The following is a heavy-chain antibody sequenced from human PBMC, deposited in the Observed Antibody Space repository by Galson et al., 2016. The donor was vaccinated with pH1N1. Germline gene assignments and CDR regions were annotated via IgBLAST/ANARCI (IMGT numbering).Heavy chain of an antibody. V-gene: IGHV3-7*01. J-gene: IGHJ4*02. CDR1: GFTFNNYW. Sequence: SLRLSCAASGFTFNNYWMQWVRQAPGKGLEWVANINQDGTELYYGNSVKGRFTISRDNAKNSLLLQMSGLRVEDTAVYYCARRYFDYWGQGTLVTVSS. CDR3: ARRYFDY. CDR2: INQDGTEL.